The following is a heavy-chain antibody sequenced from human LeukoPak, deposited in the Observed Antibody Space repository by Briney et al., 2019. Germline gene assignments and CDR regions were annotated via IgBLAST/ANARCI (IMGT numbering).Heavy chain of an antibody. CDR3: ERLNPWELPDY. CDR1: GGSISSYY. Sequence: SETLSLTCTVSGGSISSYYWSWIRQPPGKGLEWIGYIYYSGSTNYNPSLKSRVTISVDTSKNQFSLKLSSVTAAHTALYYCERLNPWELPDYLGQGPLVSVSS. V-gene: IGHV4-59*01. D-gene: IGHD1-26*01. J-gene: IGHJ4*02. CDR2: IYYSGST.